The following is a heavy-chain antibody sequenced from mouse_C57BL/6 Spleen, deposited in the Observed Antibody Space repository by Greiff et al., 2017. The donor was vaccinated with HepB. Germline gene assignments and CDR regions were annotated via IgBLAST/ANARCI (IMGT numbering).Heavy chain of an antibody. CDR2: IYPGDGDT. CDR3: LYGSSLYAMDY. Sequence: VKLQESGPELVKPGASVKISCKASGYAFSSSWMNWVKQRPGKGLEWIGRIYPGDGDTNYNGKFKGKATLTADKSSSTAYMQLSSLTSEDSAVYFCLYGSSLYAMDYWGQGTSVTVSS. D-gene: IGHD1-1*01. J-gene: IGHJ4*01. V-gene: IGHV1-82*01. CDR1: GYAFSSSW.